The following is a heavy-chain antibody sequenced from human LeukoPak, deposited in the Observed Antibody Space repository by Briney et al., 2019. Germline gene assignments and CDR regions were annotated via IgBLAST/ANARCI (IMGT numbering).Heavy chain of an antibody. V-gene: IGHV3-53*01. J-gene: IGHJ4*02. D-gene: IGHD6-13*01. CDR1: GFTVSSNC. CDR3: ARDLMGIAYRGAFYY. Sequence: GGSLRLSCAASGFTVSSNCMSWVRQAPGKGLEWVSVICSGGSTSYADSVKGRFTISRDNSKNTLYLQMNSLRAEDTAVYYCARDLMGIAYRGAFYYWGQGTLVTVSP. CDR2: ICSGGST.